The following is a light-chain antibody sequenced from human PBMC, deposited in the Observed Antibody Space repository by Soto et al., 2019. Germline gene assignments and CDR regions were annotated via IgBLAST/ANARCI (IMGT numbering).Light chain of an antibody. J-gene: IGKJ2*01. CDR3: QQYNRHPYT. V-gene: IGKV1-5*03. CDR2: KAS. Sequence: DIQMTQSPSTLSASIGDRVSITCRASQSISNWLAWYQQKPGKAPKLLIYKASSLESGVPSSFSGSGSGTEYTLNISSQQPDDFATSYYQQYNRHPYTFGPGTKLEIK. CDR1: QSISNW.